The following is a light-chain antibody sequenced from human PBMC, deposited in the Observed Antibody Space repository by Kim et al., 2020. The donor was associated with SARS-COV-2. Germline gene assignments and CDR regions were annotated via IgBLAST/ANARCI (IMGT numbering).Light chain of an antibody. CDR2: TAS. Sequence: DIQMTQSPSSLSVSVGDRVTITCRASQDISRYLNWYQQKPGKAPKLLIYTASSLQSGVPSRFTGSGSETDFTLTITSLQPEDFATYYCQQTSSAPRTFGQGTKVDIK. V-gene: IGKV1-39*01. CDR3: QQTSSAPRT. CDR1: QDISRY. J-gene: IGKJ1*01.